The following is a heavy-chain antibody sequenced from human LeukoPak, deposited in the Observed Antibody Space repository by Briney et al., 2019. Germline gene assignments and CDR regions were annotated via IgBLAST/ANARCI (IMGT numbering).Heavy chain of an antibody. CDR1: GGTFSSYA. V-gene: IGHV1-69*06. CDR2: IIPIFGTA. Sequence: SVKVSCKASGGTFSSYAISWVRQAPGQGLEWMGGIIPIFGTANYAQKFQGRVTITADKSTSTAYMELSSLRSEDTAVYYCAFKKAGIAVAGLDYWGQGTLVTVSS. J-gene: IGHJ4*02. D-gene: IGHD6-19*01. CDR3: AFKKAGIAVAGLDY.